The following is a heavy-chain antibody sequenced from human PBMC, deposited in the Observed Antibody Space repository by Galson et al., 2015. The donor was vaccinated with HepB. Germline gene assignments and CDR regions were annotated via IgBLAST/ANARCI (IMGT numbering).Heavy chain of an antibody. D-gene: IGHD2-15*01. CDR3: VRDIGGVFYFGY. CDR2: TRKDGNTK. J-gene: IGHJ4*02. CDR1: GFAFSSYN. V-gene: IGHV3-48*03. Sequence: SLRLSCAASGFAFSSYNMHWARQAPGKGLEWVAFTRKDGNTKQYGDSVKGRFTTSRDNAKNLLYLQMNSLRDEDTAVYYCVRDIGGVFYFGYWGQGTLVSFSS.